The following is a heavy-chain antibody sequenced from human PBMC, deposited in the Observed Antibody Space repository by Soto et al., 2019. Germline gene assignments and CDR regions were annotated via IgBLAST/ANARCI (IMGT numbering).Heavy chain of an antibody. CDR2: IVVGSGNT. J-gene: IGHJ6*02. CDR3: AADRATMVRGVITRMDV. Sequence: QMQLVQSRPEVKKPGTSVKVSCKASGFTFTSSAVQWVRQARGQRLEWIGWIVVGSGNTNYAQKFQERVTITRDMSTSTAYMELSSLRSEDTAVYYCAADRATMVRGVITRMDVWGQGTTVTVSS. V-gene: IGHV1-58*01. CDR1: GFTFTSSA. D-gene: IGHD3-10*01.